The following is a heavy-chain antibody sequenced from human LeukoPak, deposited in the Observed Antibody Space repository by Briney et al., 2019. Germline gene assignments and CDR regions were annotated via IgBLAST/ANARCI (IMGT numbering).Heavy chain of an antibody. D-gene: IGHD4/OR15-4a*01. CDR3: ARTDYGSLRGAFLI. J-gene: IGHJ3*02. CDR2: ISSSSSYI. CDR1: GFTFTSYS. V-gene: IGHV3-21*01. Sequence: GGSLRLSCAPSGFTFTSYSMNWVRQAPGKGLEWISSISSSSSYIYYADSVKGRFTISRDNAKNSLYLQMNSLRAEDTAVYYCARTDYGSLRGAFLIWGQGTMVTVSS.